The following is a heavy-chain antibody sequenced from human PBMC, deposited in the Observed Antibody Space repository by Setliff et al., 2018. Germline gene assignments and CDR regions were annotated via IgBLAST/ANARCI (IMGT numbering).Heavy chain of an antibody. CDR1: GFTFSTYC. V-gene: IGHV3-30*18. Sequence: GSLRLSCAASGFTFSTYCMHWVRQAPGKGLEWVAVISYDGSNKYYADSVKGRFTISRDNSKNTLYLQMNSLRAEDTAVYYCAKGSGMYYYDSSGYYYVYWGQGTLVTVSS. CDR3: AKGSGMYYYDSSGYYYVY. CDR2: ISYDGSNK. J-gene: IGHJ4*02. D-gene: IGHD3-22*01.